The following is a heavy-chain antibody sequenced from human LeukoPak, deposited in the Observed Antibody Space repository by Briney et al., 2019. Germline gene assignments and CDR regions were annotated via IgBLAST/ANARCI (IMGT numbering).Heavy chain of an antibody. CDR3: AKKETDYSYPSSFDY. V-gene: IGHV3-30*18. J-gene: IGHJ4*02. CDR2: ISYDGSTK. CDR1: GITDSHSY. Sequence: GSLRLSCPASGITDSHSYMGWVRQAPGKGLEWVTLISYDGSTKYYSDSVKGRFTLSRDNSKNTLYLQMNSLRAEDTAVYYCAKKETDYSYPSSFDYWGQGTLVTVSS. D-gene: IGHD4-11*01.